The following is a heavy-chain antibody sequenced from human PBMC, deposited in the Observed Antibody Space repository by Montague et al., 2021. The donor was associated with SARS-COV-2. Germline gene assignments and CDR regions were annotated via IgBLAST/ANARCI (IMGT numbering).Heavy chain of an antibody. CDR3: ARRALGYCSGGSCYSGFDY. CDR1: GGSISSYY. D-gene: IGHD2-15*01. J-gene: IGHJ4*02. Sequence: SETLSLTCTVSGGSISSYYWSWIRQPPGKGLEWIGYTYYSGSTNYNPSLKSRVTISVDTSKNQFSLKLSSVTAADTAVYYCARRALGYCSGGSCYSGFDYWGQGTLVTVSS. CDR2: TYYSGST. V-gene: IGHV4-59*08.